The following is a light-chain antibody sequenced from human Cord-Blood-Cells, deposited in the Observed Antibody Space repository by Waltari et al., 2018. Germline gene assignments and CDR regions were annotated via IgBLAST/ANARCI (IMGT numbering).Light chain of an antibody. J-gene: IGKJ3*01. V-gene: IGKV1-13*02. CDR2: DAS. Sequence: AIQLTQSPSSLSASVGDRVTITCRASQGISSALAWYQQKPGKAPKLLIYDASSLESGVPSRFSGIGSGTDFTLTISSLQPEDFATYYCQQFNSYPMATFTFGPGTKVDIK. CDR1: QGISSA. CDR3: QQFNSYPMATFT.